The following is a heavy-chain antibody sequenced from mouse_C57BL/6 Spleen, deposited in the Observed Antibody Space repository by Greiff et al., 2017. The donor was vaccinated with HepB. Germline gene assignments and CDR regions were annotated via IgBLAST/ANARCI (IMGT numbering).Heavy chain of an antibody. CDR2: IDPEDGET. J-gene: IGHJ2*01. CDR3: ALIYYYGSSYDYFDY. V-gene: IGHV14-2*01. CDR1: GFNIKDYY. Sequence: EVQLVESGAELVKPGASVKLSCTASGFNIKDYYMHWVKQRTEQGLEWIGRIDPEDGETKYAPKFQGKATITADTASNTAYLQLSSLTSEDTAVYYCALIYYYGSSYDYFDYWGQGTTLTVSS. D-gene: IGHD1-1*01.